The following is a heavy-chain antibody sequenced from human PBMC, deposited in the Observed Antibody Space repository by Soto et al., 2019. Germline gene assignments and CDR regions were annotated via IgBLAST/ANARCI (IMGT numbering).Heavy chain of an antibody. CDR1: GGSITSFF. D-gene: IGHD6-13*01. Sequence: PSETLSLTCTVSGGSITSFFWNWIRQPPGKGLEWIGNLYSGTTKYNPSLKSRVTISADTSKNQFSLSLRSVTAADTAVYYCARIAAATTSWALGTLVTVSS. V-gene: IGHV4-59*08. J-gene: IGHJ5*02. CDR2: LYSGTT. CDR3: ARIAAATTS.